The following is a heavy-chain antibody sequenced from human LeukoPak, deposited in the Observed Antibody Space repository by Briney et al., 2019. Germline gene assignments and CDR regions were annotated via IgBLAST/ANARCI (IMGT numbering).Heavy chain of an antibody. CDR3: AKGPGGDRGGYFDY. CDR1: GFTFSTYW. J-gene: IGHJ4*02. Sequence: PGGSLRLSCAASGFTFSTYWMTWVRQAPGKGLEWVANINQDGNKNYYLDSVKGRFTISRDNAKNSLYLQMNSLRAEDTALYYCAKGPGGDRGGYFDYWGQGTLVTVSS. CDR2: INQDGNKN. V-gene: IGHV3-7*03. D-gene: IGHD3-10*01.